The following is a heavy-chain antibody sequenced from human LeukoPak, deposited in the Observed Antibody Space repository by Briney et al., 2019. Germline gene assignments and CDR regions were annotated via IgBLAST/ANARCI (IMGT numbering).Heavy chain of an antibody. Sequence: PSETLSLTCTVSGGSISIYYWSWIRQPPGKGLEWIGYIYYSGSTNYNPSLKSRVTISVDTSKNQFSLKLSSVTAADTAVYCCARVDYDSSGYYDWVFDYWGQGTLVTVSS. V-gene: IGHV4-59*01. CDR2: IYYSGST. J-gene: IGHJ4*02. CDR3: ARVDYDSSGYYDWVFDY. CDR1: GGSISIYY. D-gene: IGHD3-22*01.